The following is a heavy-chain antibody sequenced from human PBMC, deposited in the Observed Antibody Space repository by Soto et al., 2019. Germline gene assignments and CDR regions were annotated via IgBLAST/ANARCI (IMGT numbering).Heavy chain of an antibody. J-gene: IGHJ6*02. Sequence: SVKVSCKASGGTFSSYAISWVRQAPGQGLEWMGGIIPIFGTANYAQKFQGRVTITADESTSTAYMELSSLRSEDTAVYYCARGDYPYYDFWGGQLEKYYYYGMDVWG. CDR3: ARGDYPYYDFWGGQLEKYYYYGMDV. CDR2: IIPIFGTA. D-gene: IGHD3-3*01. CDR1: GGTFSSYA. V-gene: IGHV1-69*13.